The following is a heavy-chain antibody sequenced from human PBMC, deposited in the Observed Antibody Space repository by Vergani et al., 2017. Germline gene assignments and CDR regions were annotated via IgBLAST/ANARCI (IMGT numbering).Heavy chain of an antibody. V-gene: IGHV1-69*01. CDR2: IIPIFGTA. Sequence: QVQLVQSGAEVKKPGSSVKVSCKASGGTFSSYASSWVRQAPGQRLEWVGGIIPIFGTANYAQKFQGRVTITADESTSTAYMELSSLSSADTAVYYCARGGYSSSWTFYYWCQGTLVTVSS. J-gene: IGHJ4*02. D-gene: IGHD6-13*01. CDR3: ARGGYSSSWTFYY. CDR1: GGTFSSYA.